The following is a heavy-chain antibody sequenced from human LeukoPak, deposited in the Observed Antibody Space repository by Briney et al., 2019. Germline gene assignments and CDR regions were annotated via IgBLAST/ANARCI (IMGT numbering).Heavy chain of an antibody. J-gene: IGHJ6*03. CDR3: ARANTGSGYYYYYMDV. V-gene: IGHV1-18*01. CDR2: ISAYNGNT. D-gene: IGHD3-10*01. Sequence: ASVKVSCKASGYTFTSYGISWVRQAPGQGLEWMGWISAYNGNTNYAQKLQGRVTITRNTSISTAYMELSSLRSEDTAVYYCARANTGSGYYYYYMDVWGKGTTVTVSS. CDR1: GYTFTSYG.